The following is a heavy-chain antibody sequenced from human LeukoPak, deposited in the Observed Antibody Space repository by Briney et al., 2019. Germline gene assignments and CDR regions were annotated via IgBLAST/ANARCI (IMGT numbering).Heavy chain of an antibody. V-gene: IGHV3-74*01. Sequence: GGSLRLSCAASGFTFSSYWMHWVRQAPGKGLGWVSRINSDGSSTSYADSVKGRFTISRDNAKNTLYLQMNSLRDEDTAVYYCARDPQTGPYYDFWSDKGGYFDYWGQGTLVTVSS. CDR3: ARDPQTGPYYDFWSDKGGYFDY. J-gene: IGHJ4*02. D-gene: IGHD3-3*01. CDR1: GFTFSSYW. CDR2: INSDGSST.